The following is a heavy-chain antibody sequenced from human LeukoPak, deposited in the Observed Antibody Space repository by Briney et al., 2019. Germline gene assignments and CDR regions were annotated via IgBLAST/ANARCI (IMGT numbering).Heavy chain of an antibody. J-gene: IGHJ5*02. D-gene: IGHD6-13*01. V-gene: IGHV1-69*01. CDR1: GGTSSSYA. CDR2: IIPIFGTA. Sequence: GSSVKVSCKASGGTSSSYAISWVRQAPGQGLEWMGGIIPIFGTANYAQKFQGRVTITADESTSTAYMELSSLRSEDTAVYYCARGLITSSSWYHVNWFDPWGQGTLVTASS. CDR3: ARGLITSSSWYHVNWFDP.